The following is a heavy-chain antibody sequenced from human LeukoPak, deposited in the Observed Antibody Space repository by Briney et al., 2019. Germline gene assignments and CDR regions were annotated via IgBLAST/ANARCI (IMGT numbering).Heavy chain of an antibody. CDR1: GFTFSSYA. J-gene: IGHJ4*02. CDR3: AKDSTPYYYDSSGYYNYFDY. V-gene: IGHV3-23*01. D-gene: IGHD3-22*01. CDR2: ISGSGGST. Sequence: GGSLRLSCAASGFTFSSYAMSWVRQAPGKGPEWVSAISGSGGSTYYADSVKGRFTISRDNSKNTLYLQMNSLRAEDTAVYYFAKDSTPYYYDSSGYYNYFDYWGQGTLVTVSS.